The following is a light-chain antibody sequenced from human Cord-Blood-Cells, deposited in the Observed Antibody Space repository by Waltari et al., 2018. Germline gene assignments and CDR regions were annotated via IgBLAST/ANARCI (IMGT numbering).Light chain of an antibody. J-gene: IGLJ1*01. CDR1: SSDVGGYYY. V-gene: IGLV2-14*01. Sequence: QSALTQPASVSGSPGQSITISCTGPSSDVGGYYYVSWYQQPPGKAPKLMIYDVSNRPSGVSNRFSGSKSGNTASLTISGLQAEDEADYYCSSYTSSSTLYVFGTGTKVTVL. CDR3: SSYTSSSTLYV. CDR2: DVS.